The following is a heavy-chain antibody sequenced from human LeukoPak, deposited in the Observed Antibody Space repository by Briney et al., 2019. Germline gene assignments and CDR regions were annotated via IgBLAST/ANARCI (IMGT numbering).Heavy chain of an antibody. CDR2: IKQGGSEK. Sequence: GGSLRLSCAASGFTFSSYWMSWVRQAPGKGLDWVANIKQGGSEKYYVDSVKGRFTISRDNAKNSLYLQMNSLRAEDTAVYYCARAGNYDILTGYTAYDYYYYMDVWGKGTTVTVSS. CDR3: ARAGNYDILTGYTAYDYYYYMDV. V-gene: IGHV3-7*01. CDR1: GFTFSSYW. J-gene: IGHJ6*03. D-gene: IGHD3-9*01.